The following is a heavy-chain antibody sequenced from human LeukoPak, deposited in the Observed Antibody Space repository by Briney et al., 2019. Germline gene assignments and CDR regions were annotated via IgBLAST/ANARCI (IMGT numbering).Heavy chain of an antibody. V-gene: IGHV1-46*01. CDR1: GYTFTSYY. J-gene: IGHJ5*02. D-gene: IGHD6-19*01. CDR3: ARDGVSSGWARWFDP. Sequence: ASVKVSCKASGYTFTSYYMHWVRQAPGQGLEWMGIINPSGGSTSYAQKFQGRVTMTRDTSTSTVYMELSSLRSEDTAVYYCARDGVSSGWARWFDPWGQGTLVTVSS. CDR2: INPSGGST.